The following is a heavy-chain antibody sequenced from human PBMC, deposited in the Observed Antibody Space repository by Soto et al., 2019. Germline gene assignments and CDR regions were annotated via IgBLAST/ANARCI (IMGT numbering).Heavy chain of an antibody. V-gene: IGHV3-72*01. D-gene: IGHD6-13*01. Sequence: EVQLVESGGGLVQPGGSLRLSCTASGFTFSDHYMDWVRQAPGKGLEWVGRGRNQVNSYTTEYAPSVKGRFNISRDDSENSLYRQMHSLKTDDTAVYYCTRGCSSSSPDNYYNPMDVWGRGTTVTVSS. CDR3: TRGCSSSSPDNYYNPMDV. CDR1: GFTFSDHY. J-gene: IGHJ6*02. CDR2: GRNQVNSYTT.